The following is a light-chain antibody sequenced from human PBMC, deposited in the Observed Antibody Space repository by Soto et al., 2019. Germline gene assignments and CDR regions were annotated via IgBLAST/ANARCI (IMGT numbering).Light chain of an antibody. J-gene: IGKJ1*01. CDR3: QQHNNWPRT. Sequence: EIVMTQSPATLSVSKGERATLSCRAGQSVSSNLAWYQQKPGQAPRLLIYGASTRATGIAARFSGSGSGTEFTLTISSLQSEDFAVYYCQQHNNWPRTFGQGTKVDIK. CDR2: GAS. V-gene: IGKV3-15*01. CDR1: QSVSSN.